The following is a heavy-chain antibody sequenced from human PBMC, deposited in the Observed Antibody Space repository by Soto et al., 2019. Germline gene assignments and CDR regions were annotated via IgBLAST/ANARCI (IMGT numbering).Heavy chain of an antibody. CDR3: AREAGYYDFWSGHTNWFDP. D-gene: IGHD3-3*01. J-gene: IGHJ5*02. CDR2: IYTSGST. CDR1: GGSISSYY. V-gene: IGHV4-4*07. Sequence: QVQLQESGPGLVKPSETLSLTCTVSGGSISSYYWSWIRQPAGKGLEWIGRIYTSGSTNYNPSLKRRVTMSVDTSKNQFSLKLSSVTAADTAVYYCAREAGYYDFWSGHTNWFDPWGQGTLVTVSS.